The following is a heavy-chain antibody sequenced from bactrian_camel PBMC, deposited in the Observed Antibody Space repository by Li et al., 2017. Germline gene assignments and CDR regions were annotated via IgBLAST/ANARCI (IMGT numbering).Heavy chain of an antibody. CDR2: IDSEDIT. D-gene: IGHD5*01. CDR3: ATTRRRCGLGASDFDY. J-gene: IGHJ6*01. Sequence: VQLVESGGGPVQAGGSLRLSCAASGYTYSSNCMGWFRQAPGKEREGVATIDSEDITSYSDSVKGRFTISRDNAKNTLYLQMNNLKPEDTAMYYCATTRRRCGLGASDFDYWGQGTQVTVS. V-gene: IGHV3S53*01. CDR1: GYTYSSNC.